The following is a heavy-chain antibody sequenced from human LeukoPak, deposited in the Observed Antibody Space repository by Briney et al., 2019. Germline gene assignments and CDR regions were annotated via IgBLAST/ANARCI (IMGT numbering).Heavy chain of an antibody. D-gene: IGHD2-2*01. Sequence: SETLSLTCTVSGYSISSGYYWGWIRPPPGKGLEWIGSIYHSGSTYYNPSLKSRVTISVDTSRNQFSLKLSSVTAADTAVYYCQGSCDAHFDYWGQGTLVTVSS. J-gene: IGHJ4*02. V-gene: IGHV4-38-2*02. CDR1: GYSISSGYY. CDR3: QGSCDAHFDY. CDR2: IYHSGST.